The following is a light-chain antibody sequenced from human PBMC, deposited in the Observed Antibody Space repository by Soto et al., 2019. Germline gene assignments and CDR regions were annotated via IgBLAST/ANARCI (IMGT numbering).Light chain of an antibody. CDR3: GTWDSSLSAVV. CDR2: DND. J-gene: IGLJ2*01. V-gene: IGLV1-51*01. CDR1: SSNIGNNF. Sequence: QSVLTQPPSVSAAPGQKVTISCSGSSSNIGNNFASWYQQVPGTAPKLLIYDNDKRPSGIPDRFSGSKSGTSATLGITGLQTGDEVDYYCGTWDSSLSAVVFGGGTKVTVL.